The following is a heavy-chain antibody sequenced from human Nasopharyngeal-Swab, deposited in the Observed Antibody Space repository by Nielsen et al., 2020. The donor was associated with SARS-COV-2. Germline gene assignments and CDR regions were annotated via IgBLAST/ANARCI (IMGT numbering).Heavy chain of an antibody. D-gene: IGHD5-18*01. Sequence: GESLKISCAASGFTFSSYGMRWVRQAPGKGLEWVAVIWYNGSNKYYADSVKGRFTISRDNSKHTLYLQMNSLRAEDTAVYYCAKDGRGYSYGIRYYYYGMDVWGQGTTVTVSS. CDR1: GFTFSSYG. V-gene: IGHV3-33*06. CDR2: IWYNGSNK. J-gene: IGHJ6*02. CDR3: AKDGRGYSYGIRYYYYGMDV.